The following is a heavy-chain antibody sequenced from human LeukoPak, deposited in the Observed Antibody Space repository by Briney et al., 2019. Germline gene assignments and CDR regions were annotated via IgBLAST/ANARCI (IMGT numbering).Heavy chain of an antibody. J-gene: IGHJ6*03. CDR2: ISGSATTT. V-gene: IGHV3-11*04. D-gene: IGHD2-15*01. CDR3: ARVGAARYYYYYMDV. Sequence: GGSLRLSFAASGFTFSDYYMSWIRQAPGKGLEWVSFISGSATTTYYVDSVKGRFTLSRDNAKNSLYLQMNSLRAEDTAVYYCARVGAARYYYYYMDVWGKGATVTVSS. CDR1: GFTFSDYY.